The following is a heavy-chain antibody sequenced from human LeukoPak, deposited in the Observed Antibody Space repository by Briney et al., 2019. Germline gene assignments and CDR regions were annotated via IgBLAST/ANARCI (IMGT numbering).Heavy chain of an antibody. CDR3: ARRDARYFDWSLYDY. Sequence: SETLSLTCTVSGGSISSSSYYWGWIRQPPGKGLEWIGSIYYSGSTYYHPSLKSRVTISVDTSKNQFSLKLSSVTAADTAVYYCARRDARYFDWSLYDYWGQGTLVTVSS. D-gene: IGHD3-9*01. CDR2: IYYSGST. J-gene: IGHJ4*02. CDR1: GGSISSSSYY. V-gene: IGHV4-39*01.